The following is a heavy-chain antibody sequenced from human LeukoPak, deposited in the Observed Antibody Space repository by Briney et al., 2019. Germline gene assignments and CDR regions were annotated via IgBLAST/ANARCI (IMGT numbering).Heavy chain of an antibody. V-gene: IGHV1-18*01. Sequence: ASVKVSCKASGYTFTSYGISWVRQAPGQGLEWMGWISAYNGNTNYAQKFQGRVTMTRDMSTSTVYMELSSLRSEDTAVYYCARDPHTNYYDSSGYYYVGYYYYMDVWGKGTTVTVSS. J-gene: IGHJ6*03. D-gene: IGHD3-22*01. CDR2: ISAYNGNT. CDR3: ARDPHTNYYDSSGYYYVGYYYYMDV. CDR1: GYTFTSYG.